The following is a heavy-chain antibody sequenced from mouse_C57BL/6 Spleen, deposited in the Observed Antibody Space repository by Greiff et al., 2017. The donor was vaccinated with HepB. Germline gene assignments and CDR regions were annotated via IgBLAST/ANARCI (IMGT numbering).Heavy chain of an antibody. D-gene: IGHD1-1*01. CDR3: AREALITTVVATGYFDV. Sequence: EVKVVESGGGLVKPGGSLKLSCAASGFTFSSYAMSWVRQTPEKRLEWVATISDGGSYTYYPDNVKGRFTISRDNAKNNLYLQMSHLKSEDTAMYYCAREALITTVVATGYFDVWGTGTTVTVSS. CDR1: GFTFSSYA. CDR2: ISDGGSYT. V-gene: IGHV5-4*01. J-gene: IGHJ1*03.